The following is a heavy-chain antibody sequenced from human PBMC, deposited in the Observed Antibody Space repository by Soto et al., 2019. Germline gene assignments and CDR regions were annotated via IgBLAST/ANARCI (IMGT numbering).Heavy chain of an antibody. V-gene: IGHV1-2*02. Sequence: QVQLVPSGAEVKKPGASVKVSCKASGYTFTRYYMHWVRQAPGQGLEWMRWINPNSGGTNCAQKFQGRVTMPRDTSISTAYMELSRLRSDDTAVYYCARARFYLVASQRKSYYFDYWGQGTLVTVSS. CDR2: INPNSGGT. CDR3: ARARFYLVASQRKSYYFDY. D-gene: IGHD5-12*01. CDR1: GYTFTRYY. J-gene: IGHJ4*02.